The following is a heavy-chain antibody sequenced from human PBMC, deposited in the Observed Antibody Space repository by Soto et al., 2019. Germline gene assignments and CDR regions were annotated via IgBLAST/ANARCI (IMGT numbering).Heavy chain of an antibody. D-gene: IGHD1-26*01. CDR2: IYSSGST. Sequence: PSGTLSLTCTVSGGSISSGGYYWSWIRQHPVKGLEWIGYIYSSGSTYYNPSLKSRVTISVATSKNQFSLKLSSVTAADTAVYHCARSPGGSFHLARIFDYWGQGTLVTVSS. CDR1: GGSISSGGYY. V-gene: IGHV4-31*03. J-gene: IGHJ4*02. CDR3: ARSPGGSFHLARIFDY.